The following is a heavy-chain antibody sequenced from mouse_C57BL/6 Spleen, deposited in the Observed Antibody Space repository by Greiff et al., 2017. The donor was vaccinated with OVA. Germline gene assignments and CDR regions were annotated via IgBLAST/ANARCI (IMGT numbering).Heavy chain of an antibody. J-gene: IGHJ1*03. CDR2: INYDGSST. CDR1: GFTFSDYY. D-gene: IGHD1-1*01. Sequence: EVKLMESEGGLVQPGSSMKLSCTASGFTFSDYYMAWVRQVPEKGLEWVANINYDGSSTYYLDSLKSRFIISRDNAKNILYLQMSSLKSEDTATYYCARGPITTVVSYWYFDVWGTGTTVTVSS. CDR3: ARGPITTVVSYWYFDV. V-gene: IGHV5-16*01.